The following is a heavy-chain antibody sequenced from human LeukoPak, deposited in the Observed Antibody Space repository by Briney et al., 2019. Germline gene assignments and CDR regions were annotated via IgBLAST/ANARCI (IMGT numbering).Heavy chain of an antibody. D-gene: IGHD4-17*01. CDR3: AKDDYGDYFNWFDP. CDR1: GFTFSSHA. CDR2: ITGSGGST. J-gene: IGHJ5*02. Sequence: GGSLRLSCAASGFTFSSHAMGWVRQAPGKGLEWVSSITGSGGSTYYGDSVKGRFTIARDNSKNTLYLQMNSLRAEDTAVYYCAKDDYGDYFNWFDPWGQGTLVTVSS. V-gene: IGHV3-23*01.